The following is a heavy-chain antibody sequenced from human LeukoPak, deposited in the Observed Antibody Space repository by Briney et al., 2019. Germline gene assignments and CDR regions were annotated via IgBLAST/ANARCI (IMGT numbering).Heavy chain of an antibody. CDR2: INHSGST. Sequence: SETLSLTCAVYGGSFSGYYWSWIRQPPGKGLEWIGEINHSGSTNYNPSLKSRVTISVDTSKNQFSLKLSSVTAADTAVYYCARDGSGYPFDYWGQGTLVTVSS. J-gene: IGHJ4*02. D-gene: IGHD3-22*01. CDR3: ARDGSGYPFDY. CDR1: GGSFSGYY. V-gene: IGHV4-34*01.